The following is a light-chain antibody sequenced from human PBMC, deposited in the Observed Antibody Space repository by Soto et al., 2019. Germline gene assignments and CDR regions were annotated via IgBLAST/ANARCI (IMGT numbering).Light chain of an antibody. J-gene: IGKJ5*01. CDR1: QSVSSY. V-gene: IGKV3-11*01. CDR2: DAS. Sequence: IVLTQSPATLSLTPGERATLSCRASQSVSSYLAWYQQKPGQAPRLLIYDASNRATGIPARFSGSGSGTDFTLTISSLEPEDCAIYYCQQRQYWPPITFGQRARLEI. CDR3: QQRQYWPPIT.